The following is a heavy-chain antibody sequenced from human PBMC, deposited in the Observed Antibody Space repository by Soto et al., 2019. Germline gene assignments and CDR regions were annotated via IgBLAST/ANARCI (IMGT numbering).Heavy chain of an antibody. V-gene: IGHV4-59*01. Sequence: SETLSLTCTVSGGSISSYYWSWIRQPPGKGLEWIGYIYYSGSTNYNPSLKSRVTISVDTSKNQFSLKLSSVTAADTAVYYCARALIGETFGYWGQGTLVTVSS. CDR1: GGSISSYY. CDR2: IYYSGST. CDR3: ARALIGETFGY. J-gene: IGHJ4*02. D-gene: IGHD3-22*01.